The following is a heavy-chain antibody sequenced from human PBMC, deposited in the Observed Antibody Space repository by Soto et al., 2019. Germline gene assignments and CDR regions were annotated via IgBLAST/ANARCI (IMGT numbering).Heavy chain of an antibody. V-gene: IGHV3-23*01. CDR2: ISGRGGTK. CDR3: AKHRGGTSDAFDI. Sequence: EVQLLESGGGLVQPGGSLRLFCAGSGLPFSGDAMSWVPQAPGKGLEWVSAISGRGGTKYYADSLKGRFAISRDSSKNTLYLQMNSLRADDTALYYCAKHRGGTSDAFDIWGQGTMVSVSS. CDR1: GLPFSGDA. J-gene: IGHJ3*02.